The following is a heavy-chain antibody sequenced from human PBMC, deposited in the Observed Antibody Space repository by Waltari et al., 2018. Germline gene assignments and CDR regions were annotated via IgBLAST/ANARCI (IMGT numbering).Heavy chain of an antibody. CDR2: IRYDGSNK. V-gene: IGHV3-30*02. CDR3: DRSESGWELLIDY. Sequence: QVQLVESGGGVVQPGGSLRLSCAASGFTFSSYGMHWVRQAPGKGLEWVGFIRYDGSNKYYADSVKGRFTISRDNSKNTLYLQMNSLRAEDTAVYYCDRSESGWELLIDYWGQGTLVTVSS. D-gene: IGHD1-26*01. CDR1: GFTFSSYG. J-gene: IGHJ4*02.